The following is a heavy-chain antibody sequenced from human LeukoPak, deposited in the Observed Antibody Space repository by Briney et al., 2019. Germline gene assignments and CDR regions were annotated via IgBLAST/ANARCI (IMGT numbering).Heavy chain of an antibody. J-gene: IGHJ4*02. CDR1: GGSISTYY. V-gene: IGHV4-59*01. D-gene: IGHD3-3*02. Sequence: PSETLSLTCTVSGGSISTYYWNWIRQPPGKGLEWIGYIYYSGSTNYNPSLKSRVTMSVDTSKNQFSLNLTSVTAADTAVYYCARGGIRQTFDNWGQGTLVTVSS. CDR3: ARGGIRQTFDN. CDR2: IYYSGST.